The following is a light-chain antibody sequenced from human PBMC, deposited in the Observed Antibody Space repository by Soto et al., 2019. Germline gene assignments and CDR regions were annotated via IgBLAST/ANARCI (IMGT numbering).Light chain of an antibody. Sequence: QSVLTQPPSVSGAPGQRVTISCTGSSSNIGAGYDVHWYQQLPGTAPKLLIYANSNRPSGVPDRFSGSKSGTSASLAITGLQAEDEADYYSQSYDSSLSGWVFGGGTKLTVL. CDR2: ANS. CDR1: SSNIGAGYD. V-gene: IGLV1-40*01. J-gene: IGLJ3*02. CDR3: QSYDSSLSGWV.